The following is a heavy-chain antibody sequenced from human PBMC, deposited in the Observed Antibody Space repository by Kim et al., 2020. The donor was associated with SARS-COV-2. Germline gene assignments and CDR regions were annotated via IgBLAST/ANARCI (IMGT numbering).Heavy chain of an antibody. J-gene: IGHJ3*02. D-gene: IGHD3-9*01. CDR3: AKDSRRNYDILTGYSYDAFDI. Sequence: GGSLRLSCAASGFTFSSYAMSWVRQAPGKGLEWVSAISGSGGSTYYADSVKGRFTISRDNSKNTLYLQMNSLRAEDTAVYYCAKDSRRNYDILTGYSYDAFDIWGQGTMVTVSS. CDR1: GFTFSSYA. CDR2: ISGSGGST. V-gene: IGHV3-23*01.